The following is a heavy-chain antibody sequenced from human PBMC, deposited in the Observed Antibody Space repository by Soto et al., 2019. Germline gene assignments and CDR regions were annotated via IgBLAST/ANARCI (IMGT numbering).Heavy chain of an antibody. CDR3: ARTGYSSGHYTNDYYYMDV. J-gene: IGHJ6*03. V-gene: IGHV5-51*01. CDR2: IYPGDSDT. Sequence: GESLKISCKGSGYSFTSYWIGWVRQMPGKGLEWMGIIYPGDSDTRYSPSFQGQVTISADKSISTAYLQWSSLKASDTAMYYCARTGYSSGHYTNDYYYMDVWGKGTTVTVSS. D-gene: IGHD6-19*01. CDR1: GYSFTSYW.